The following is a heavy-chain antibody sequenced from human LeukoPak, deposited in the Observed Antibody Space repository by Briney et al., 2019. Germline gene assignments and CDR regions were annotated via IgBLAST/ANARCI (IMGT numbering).Heavy chain of an antibody. J-gene: IGHJ3*02. D-gene: IGHD2-15*01. V-gene: IGHV3-21*01. CDR3: ARDCSGDDAFDI. Sequence: GGSLRLSCAASGFTFSSYSMNWVRQAPGKGLEWVSSISSSSSYIYYADSVKGRFTISRDNAKNSLYLQMNSLRAEDTAVHYCARDCSGDDAFDIWGQGTMVTVSS. CDR2: ISSSSSYI. CDR1: GFTFSSYS.